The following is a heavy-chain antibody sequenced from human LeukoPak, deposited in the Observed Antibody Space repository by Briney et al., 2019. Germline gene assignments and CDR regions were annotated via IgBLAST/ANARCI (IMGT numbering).Heavy chain of an antibody. CDR1: GFTFSSYG. CDR3: ARENYGSGRSYYYGMDV. D-gene: IGHD3-10*01. CDR2: IEQDGSEK. V-gene: IGHV3-7*01. J-gene: IGHJ6*02. Sequence: GGSLRLSCAPSGFTFSSYGMSWGRQAPGKGLEWLANIEQDGSEKYYVDSVKGRFTISRDNAKNSLYLQMNSLRAEDTAVYYCARENYGSGRSYYYGMDVWGQGTTVTVSS.